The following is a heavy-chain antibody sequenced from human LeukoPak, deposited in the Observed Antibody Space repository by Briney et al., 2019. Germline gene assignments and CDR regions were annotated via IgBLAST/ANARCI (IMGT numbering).Heavy chain of an antibody. CDR2: ISSSSTII. D-gene: IGHD3-16*01. J-gene: IGHJ3*02. Sequence: GGSLRLSCAAYGFTFSSYELYWVRQAPGEGLEWISYISSSSTIIKYADSVRGRFTISRDDARESLYLQMSSLRADDTAIYYCGASRQYVGAFDIWGQGTLVTVSS. CDR3: GASRQYVGAFDI. CDR1: GFTFSSYE. V-gene: IGHV3-48*03.